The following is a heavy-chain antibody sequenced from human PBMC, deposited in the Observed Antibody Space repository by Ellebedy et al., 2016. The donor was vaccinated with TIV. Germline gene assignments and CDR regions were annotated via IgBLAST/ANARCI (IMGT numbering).Heavy chain of an antibody. CDR2: ITDDGSST. D-gene: IGHD2-21*01. J-gene: IGHJ4*02. Sequence: GESLKISCAASGFTFSRYWMHWVRQAPGKGLVWVSRITDDGSSTTYADSVKGRFTISRDNAKNTLYLQMNSLRAEDTAVYYCARDREGPGADSDYWGQGTLVTVSS. V-gene: IGHV3-74*01. CDR3: ARDREGPGADSDY. CDR1: GFTFSRYW.